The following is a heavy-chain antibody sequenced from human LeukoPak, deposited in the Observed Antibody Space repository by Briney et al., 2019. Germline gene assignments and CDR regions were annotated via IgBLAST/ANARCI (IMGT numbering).Heavy chain of an antibody. D-gene: IGHD1-1*01. V-gene: IGHV4-39*01. CDR2: IYYSGST. CDR3: ARPVPSRLGWFDP. J-gene: IGHJ5*02. Sequence: SETLSLTCTVSGVSISSSNSYWGWICQPPGKGLEWIGSIYYSGSTYYSPSLKSRVTISVDTSKNQFSLKLSSVTAADTAVYYCARPVPSRLGWFDPWGQGTLVTVSS. CDR1: GVSISSSNSY.